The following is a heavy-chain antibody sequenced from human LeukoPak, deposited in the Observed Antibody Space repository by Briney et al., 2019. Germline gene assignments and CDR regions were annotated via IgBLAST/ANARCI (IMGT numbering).Heavy chain of an antibody. V-gene: IGHV1-69*05. CDR2: IIPIFGTA. Sequence: SVKVSCKASGGTFSSYAISWVRQAPGQGLEWMGGIIPIFGTANYAQKFQGRVTMTRDMSTSTVYMELSSLRSEDTAVYYCAREATVPYDYWGQGTLVAVSS. CDR1: GGTFSSYA. D-gene: IGHD4-17*01. J-gene: IGHJ4*02. CDR3: AREATVPYDY.